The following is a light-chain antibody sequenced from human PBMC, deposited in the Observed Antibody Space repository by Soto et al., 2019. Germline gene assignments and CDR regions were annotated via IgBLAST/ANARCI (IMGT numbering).Light chain of an antibody. V-gene: IGKV1-9*01. CDR3: HQVESYPST. J-gene: IGKJ4*01. CDR2: AAS. CDR1: QGISSF. Sequence: IQLTQTPSSLSASVGDRVTITCRASQGISSFLAWYQQKPGKAPKLLIYAASSLQSGVPSRFSGSGFGTDFTLTITSLQPEDFAPYYCHQVESYPSTFGGGTKVE.